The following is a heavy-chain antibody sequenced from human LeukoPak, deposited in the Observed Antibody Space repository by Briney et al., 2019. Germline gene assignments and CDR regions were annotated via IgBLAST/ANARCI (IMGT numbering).Heavy chain of an antibody. Sequence: GGPLHISCQASGSPFTTSWIGRARHLHGKGLEWMGIIFPSDSATRSRPSFQGQRTISADKSISTAYLQWSSLEAADTAMYYCARAWYSGYEGDYWGQGTLVTVPA. D-gene: IGHD5-12*01. V-gene: IGHV5-51*01. CDR3: ARAWYSGYEGDY. CDR1: GSPFTTSW. J-gene: IGHJ4*02. CDR2: IFPSDSAT.